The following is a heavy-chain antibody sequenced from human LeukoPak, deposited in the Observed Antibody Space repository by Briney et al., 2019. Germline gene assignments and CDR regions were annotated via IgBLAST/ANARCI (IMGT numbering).Heavy chain of an antibody. CDR2: IYYSGST. J-gene: IGHJ4*02. D-gene: IGHD3-22*01. Sequence: PSETLSLTCTVSGGSISSYYWSWIRQPPGKGLEWIGSIYYSGSTYYNPPLESRVTISVDTSKNQFSLKLSSVNAADTAVYYCVRGYYEITGYWYFDYWGQGTLVTVSS. CDR1: GGSISSYY. V-gene: IGHV4-59*05. CDR3: VRGYYEITGYWYFDY.